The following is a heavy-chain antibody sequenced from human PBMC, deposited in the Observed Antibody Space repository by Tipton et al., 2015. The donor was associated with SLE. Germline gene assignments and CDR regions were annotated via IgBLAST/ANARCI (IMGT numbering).Heavy chain of an antibody. J-gene: IGHJ4*02. CDR3: AGGRAINYDLWSGYSSFDY. CDR1: GFTFSSYA. V-gene: IGHV3-64*01. D-gene: IGHD3-3*01. Sequence: SLRLSCAASGFTFSSYAMHWVRQAPGKGLEYVSAISSNGGSTYYANSVKGRFTISRDNSKNTLYLQMGSLRAEDMAVYYCAGGRAINYDLWSGYSSFDYWGQGTLVTVSS. CDR2: ISSNGGST.